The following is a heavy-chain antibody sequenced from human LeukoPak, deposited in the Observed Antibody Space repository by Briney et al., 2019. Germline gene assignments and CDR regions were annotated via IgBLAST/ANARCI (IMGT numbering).Heavy chain of an antibody. D-gene: IGHD6-13*01. CDR3: ARHSARYSSSWYPFDY. V-gene: IGHV4-34*01. Sequence: SETLSLTCAVYGGSLTNYYWSWIRQPPGKGLEWIGEITHSGSTTYNPSLKTRVTISVGTSKTQFSLNLRSVTAADTAVYYCARHSARYSSSWYPFDYWGQGTLVTVSS. J-gene: IGHJ4*02. CDR2: ITHSGST. CDR1: GGSLTNYY.